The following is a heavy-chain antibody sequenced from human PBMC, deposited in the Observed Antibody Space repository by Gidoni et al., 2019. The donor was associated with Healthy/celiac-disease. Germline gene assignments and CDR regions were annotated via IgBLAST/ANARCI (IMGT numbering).Heavy chain of an antibody. D-gene: IGHD2-15*01. CDR1: GGPISSYY. Sequence: QVQLQESGPGLVKPSATLSLTCNVSGGPISSYYWSWIRQPPGTGLEWIGYIYYSGSTNYNPSLKSRVTISVDTSKYQFSLKLSSVTAADTAVYYCARCSGGSCCIFDYWGQGTLVTVSS. V-gene: IGHV4-59*01. J-gene: IGHJ4*02. CDR3: ARCSGGSCCIFDY. CDR2: IYYSGST.